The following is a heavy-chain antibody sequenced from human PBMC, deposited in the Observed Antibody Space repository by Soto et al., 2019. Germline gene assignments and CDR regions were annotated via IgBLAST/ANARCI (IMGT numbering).Heavy chain of an antibody. Sequence: PSETLSLTGTVSGGSISSGGYYWCWIRQHPGKCLEWIGYVYYSGSTYYNPSLKSRVTISVDTSKNQVSLKLSSVTAAATAVSYCASVIAAAGIGDGMDVWGEGTTVT. CDR2: VYYSGST. CDR3: ASVIAAAGIGDGMDV. CDR1: GGSISSGGYY. J-gene: IGHJ6*02. V-gene: IGHV4-31*03. D-gene: IGHD6-13*01.